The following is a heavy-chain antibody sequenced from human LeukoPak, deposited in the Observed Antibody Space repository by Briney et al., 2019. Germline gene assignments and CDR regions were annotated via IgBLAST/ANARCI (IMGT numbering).Heavy chain of an antibody. CDR3: ARGGVVTQPHYYYYMDV. D-gene: IGHD4-23*01. Sequence: GASVKVSCKASGYTFTSYGISWERQAPGQGLEWMGWISAYNGNTNYAQKLQGRVTMTTDTSTSTAYMELRSLRSDDTAVYYCARGGVVTQPHYYYYMDVWGKGTTVTVSS. J-gene: IGHJ6*03. V-gene: IGHV1-18*01. CDR2: ISAYNGNT. CDR1: GYTFTSYG.